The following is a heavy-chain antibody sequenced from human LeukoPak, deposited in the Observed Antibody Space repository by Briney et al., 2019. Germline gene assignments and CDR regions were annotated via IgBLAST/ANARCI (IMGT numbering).Heavy chain of an antibody. CDR1: GFTFSSYA. J-gene: IGHJ6*03. V-gene: IGHV3-23*01. Sequence: GGSLRLSCAASGFTFSSYAMSWVRQAPAKGLEWVSAISGSGGSTYYADSVKGRFTISRDNSKNTLYLQMNSLRAEDTAVYYCAKDGIGYIWGSYRYSVPYYMDVWGKGTTVTVSS. CDR2: ISGSGGST. CDR3: AKDGIGYIWGSYRYSVPYYMDV. D-gene: IGHD3-16*02.